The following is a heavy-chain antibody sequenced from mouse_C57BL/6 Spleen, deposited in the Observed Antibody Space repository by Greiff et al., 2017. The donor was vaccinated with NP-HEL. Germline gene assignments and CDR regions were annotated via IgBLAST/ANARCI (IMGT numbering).Heavy chain of an antibody. J-gene: IGHJ3*01. CDR1: GYTFTSYW. D-gene: IGHD2-10*02. Sequence: VKLMESGAELVKPGASVKLSCKASGYTFTSYWMQWVKQRPGQGLEWIGEIDPSDSYTNYNQKFKGKSTLTVDTSSSTAYMQLSSLTSEDSAVYYCARYGTRFAYWGQGTLVTVSA. CDR3: ARYGTRFAY. CDR2: IDPSDSYT. V-gene: IGHV1-50*01.